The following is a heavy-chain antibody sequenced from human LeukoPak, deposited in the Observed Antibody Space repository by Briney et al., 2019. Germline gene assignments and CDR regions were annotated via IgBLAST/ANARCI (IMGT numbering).Heavy chain of an antibody. V-gene: IGHV3-33*01. CDR3: AREGWSVAPYAMDV. CDR1: GITFSGYV. Sequence: GRSLRLSCVASGITFSGYVMDWVRQAPGKGLEWVAAIWHDGSNKYYADSVKGRFTISRDNSKNTLYLQMNSLRPEDTAVYYCAREGWSVAPYAMDVWGQGTTVTVSS. J-gene: IGHJ6*02. CDR2: IWHDGSNK. D-gene: IGHD3-3*01.